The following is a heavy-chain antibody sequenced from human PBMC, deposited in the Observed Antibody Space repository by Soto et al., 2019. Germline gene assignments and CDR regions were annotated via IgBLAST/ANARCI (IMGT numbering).Heavy chain of an antibody. V-gene: IGHV1-2*02. Sequence: ASVKGSCKSSGSTVTGYYMHWVRQAPGQGLEWMGWINPNSGGTNYAQKFQGRVTMTRDTSISTAYMELSRLRSDDTAVYYCARDHSSSSRSGYWGQGTLVTVSS. CDR3: ARDHSSSSRSGY. J-gene: IGHJ4*02. D-gene: IGHD6-13*01. CDR2: INPNSGGT. CDR1: GSTVTGYY.